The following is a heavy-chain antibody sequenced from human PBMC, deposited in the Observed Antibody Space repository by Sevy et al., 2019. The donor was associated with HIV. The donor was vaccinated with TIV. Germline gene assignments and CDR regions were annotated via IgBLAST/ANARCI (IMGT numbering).Heavy chain of an antibody. Sequence: ASVKVSCKVSGYTLTGLSMHWVRQAPGKGREWMGSFDPEEGETIYARKFQGRVTMTEDTSTDTAYMELSSLRSEDAAVYYCATTKDYYDSSGSPFDYWGQGTLVTVSS. J-gene: IGHJ4*02. D-gene: IGHD3-22*01. CDR2: FDPEEGET. CDR3: ATTKDYYDSSGSPFDY. V-gene: IGHV1-24*01. CDR1: GYTLTGLS.